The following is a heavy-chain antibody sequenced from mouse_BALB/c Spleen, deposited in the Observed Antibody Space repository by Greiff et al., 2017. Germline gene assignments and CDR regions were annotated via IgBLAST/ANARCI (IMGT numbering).Heavy chain of an antibody. V-gene: IGHV8-12*01. CDR1: GFSLSTSGMG. D-gene: IGHD2-14*01. Sequence: QVTLNVSGPGILQPSQTLSLTCSFSGFSLSTSGMGVSWIRQPSGKGLEWLAHIYWDDDKRYNPSLKSRLTISKDTSRNQVFLKITSVDTADTATYYCARRANRYDVEYYAMDYWGQGTSVTVSS. CDR2: IYWDDDK. CDR3: ARRANRYDVEYYAMDY. J-gene: IGHJ4*01.